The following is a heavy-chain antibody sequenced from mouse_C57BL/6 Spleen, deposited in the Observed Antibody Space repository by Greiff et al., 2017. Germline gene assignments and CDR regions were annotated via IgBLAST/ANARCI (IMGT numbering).Heavy chain of an antibody. V-gene: IGHV1-52*01. D-gene: IGHD4-1*01. CDR2: IDPSDSET. CDR1: GYTFTSYW. J-gene: IGHJ2*01. Sequence: QVQLQQPGAELVRPGSSVKLSCKASGYTFTSYWMHWVKQRPIQGLEWIGNIDPSDSETHYNQKFKDKATLTVYKSSSTAYMQLSSLTSEDSAVYYCARQTGYYFDYWGQGTTLTVSS. CDR3: ARQTGYYFDY.